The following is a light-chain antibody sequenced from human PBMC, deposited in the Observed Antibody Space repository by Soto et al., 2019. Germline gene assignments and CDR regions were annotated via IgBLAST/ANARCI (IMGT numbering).Light chain of an antibody. V-gene: IGLV2-14*01. Sequence: QSVLTQPASVSGSPGQSVTIPCTGTNNDVSAYDYVSWYQQHPGKVPTLIIFDVSSRPAGVSNRFSGSKSGNTASLTISGLQAEDEADYYCSSFTTSGTLVFGGGNKFTVL. CDR1: NNDVSAYDY. CDR3: SSFTTSGTLV. J-gene: IGLJ3*02. CDR2: DVS.